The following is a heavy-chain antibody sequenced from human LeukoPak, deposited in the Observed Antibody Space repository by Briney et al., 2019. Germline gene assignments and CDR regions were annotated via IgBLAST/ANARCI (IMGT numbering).Heavy chain of an antibody. V-gene: IGHV4-4*02. Sequence: SETLSLTCAVSGGSISSSNWWSWVRQPPGKGLEWIGEIYHSGSTNYNPSLKSRVTISVDKSKNQFSLKLSSVTTADTAVYYCARVGDSSGYADYWGQGTLVTVSS. J-gene: IGHJ4*02. CDR2: IYHSGST. CDR3: ARVGDSSGYADY. D-gene: IGHD3-22*01. CDR1: GGSISSSNW.